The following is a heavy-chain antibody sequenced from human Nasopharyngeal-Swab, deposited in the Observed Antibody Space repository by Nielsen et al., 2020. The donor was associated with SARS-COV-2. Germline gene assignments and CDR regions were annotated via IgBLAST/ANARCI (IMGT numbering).Heavy chain of an antibody. D-gene: IGHD2-8*01. Sequence: VRQMPGKGLEWVSSISSSSSYIYYADSVKGRFTISRDNAKNSLYLQMNSLRAEDTAVYYCARDGNGYCTNGVCYTSYYYYYYMDVWGKGTTVTVSS. V-gene: IGHV3-21*01. J-gene: IGHJ6*03. CDR3: ARDGNGYCTNGVCYTSYYYYYYMDV. CDR2: ISSSSSYI.